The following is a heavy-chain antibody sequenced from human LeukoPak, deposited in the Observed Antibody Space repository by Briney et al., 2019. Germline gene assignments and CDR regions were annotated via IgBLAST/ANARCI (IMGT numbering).Heavy chain of an antibody. D-gene: IGHD6-13*01. CDR2: INHSGST. CDR1: GGSFSGYY. V-gene: IGHV4-34*01. Sequence: KPSETLSLTCAVYGGSFSGYYWSWIRQPPGKGLEWIGEINHSGSTNYNPSLKSRVTISVDTPKNQYSLKLSSVTAADTAVHYCARGRSSSWPYYYYMDVWGKGTTVTVSS. J-gene: IGHJ6*03. CDR3: ARGRSSSWPYYYYMDV.